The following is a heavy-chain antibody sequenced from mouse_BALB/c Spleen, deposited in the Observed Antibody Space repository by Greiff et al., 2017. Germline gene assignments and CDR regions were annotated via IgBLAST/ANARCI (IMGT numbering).Heavy chain of an antibody. Sequence: EVKLEESGGGLVQPGGSLKLSCAASGFTFSSYTMSWVRQTPEKRLEWVAYISNGGGSTYYPDTVKGRFTISRDNAKNTLYLQMSSLKSEDTAMYYCARPYGNFYAMDYWGQGTSVTVSS. V-gene: IGHV5-12-2*01. CDR2: ISNGGGST. CDR3: ARPYGNFYAMDY. J-gene: IGHJ4*01. CDR1: GFTFSSYT. D-gene: IGHD2-1*01.